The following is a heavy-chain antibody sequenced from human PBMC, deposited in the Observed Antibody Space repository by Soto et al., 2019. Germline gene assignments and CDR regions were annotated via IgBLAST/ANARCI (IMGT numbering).Heavy chain of an antibody. CDR2: IRSKAYGGTT. Sequence: PGGSLRLSCTASGFTFGDYAMSWFRQAPGKGLEWVGFIRSKAYGGTTEYAASVKGRFTISRDGSKSIAYLQMNSLKTEDTAVYYCTREHYYGSGSYFGWPPGFDPWGQGTLVTVPQ. V-gene: IGHV3-49*01. CDR1: GFTFGDYA. D-gene: IGHD3-10*01. CDR3: TREHYYGSGSYFGWPPGFDP. J-gene: IGHJ5*02.